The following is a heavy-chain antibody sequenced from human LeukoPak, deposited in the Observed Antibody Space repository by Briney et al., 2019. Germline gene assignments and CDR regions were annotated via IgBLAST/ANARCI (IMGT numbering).Heavy chain of an antibody. D-gene: IGHD2-2*01. CDR3: AKDRYCSSTSCYWHDY. CDR2: ISGSGGST. V-gene: IGHV3-23*01. Sequence: GGSLRLSCAASGFTFSSYAMSWVRQAPGKGLEWVSAISGSGGSTYYADSVKGRFTISRDNSKNTLYLQMNSLRAEDTAVYYCAKDRYCSSTSCYWHDYWGQGTLVTVSS. J-gene: IGHJ4*02. CDR1: GFTFSSYA.